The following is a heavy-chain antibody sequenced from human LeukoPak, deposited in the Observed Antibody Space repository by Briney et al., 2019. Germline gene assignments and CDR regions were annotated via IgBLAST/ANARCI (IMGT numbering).Heavy chain of an antibody. Sequence: PGGSLRLSCAASGFTFSSYEMNWVRRAPGKGLEWVSYISSSGSTIYYADSVKGRFTISRDNAKNSLYLQMNSLRADDTAVYYCAKAGAMILQHYFDYWGQGTLVTVSS. V-gene: IGHV3-48*03. CDR2: ISSSGSTI. J-gene: IGHJ4*02. CDR3: AKAGAMILQHYFDY. CDR1: GFTFSSYE. D-gene: IGHD3-22*01.